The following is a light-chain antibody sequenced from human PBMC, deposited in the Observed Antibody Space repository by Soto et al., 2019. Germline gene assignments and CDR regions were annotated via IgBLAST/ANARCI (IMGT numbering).Light chain of an antibody. CDR1: SSDIGYHYF. CDR3: SSYTTTTDFVM. V-gene: IGLV2-14*03. Sequence: QSVLTQPASVSGSPGQSIAISCSGSSSDIGYHYFVSWYQQHPGKAPKLLIFDVRGRPSGVSDRFSGSKSGNLASLTTSGLQAEDEADYDCSSYTTTTDFVMFGGGTKLTVL. CDR2: DVR. J-gene: IGLJ3*02.